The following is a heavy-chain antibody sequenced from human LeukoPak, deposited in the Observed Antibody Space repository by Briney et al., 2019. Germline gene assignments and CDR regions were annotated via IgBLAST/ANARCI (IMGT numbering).Heavy chain of an antibody. V-gene: IGHV1-18*01. CDR2: ISAYNGNT. D-gene: IGHD3-10*01. CDR1: GYTFTSYG. Sequence: GASVKVSCKASGYTFTSYGISWVRQAPGQGLEWMGWISAYNGNTNYAQKLQGRVTMTTDTSTSTAYMELRSLRSDDTAVYYCARDPLITMVRGVNHPGWFDPWGQGTLVTVSS. CDR3: ARDPLITMVRGVNHPGWFDP. J-gene: IGHJ5*02.